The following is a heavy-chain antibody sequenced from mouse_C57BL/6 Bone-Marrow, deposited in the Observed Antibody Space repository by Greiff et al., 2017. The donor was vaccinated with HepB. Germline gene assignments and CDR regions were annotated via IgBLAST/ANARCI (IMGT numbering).Heavy chain of an antibody. CDR3: ARVYYDYDEEYYYAMDY. J-gene: IGHJ4*01. CDR1: GIDFSRYW. D-gene: IGHD2-4*01. V-gene: IGHV4-1*01. CDR2: INPDSSTI. Sequence: EVKLVESGGGLVQPGGSLKLSCAASGIDFSRYWMSWVRRAPGKGLEWIGEINPDSSTINYAPSLKDKFIISRDNAKNTLYLQMSKVRSEDTALYYCARVYYDYDEEYYYAMDYWGQGTSVTVSS.